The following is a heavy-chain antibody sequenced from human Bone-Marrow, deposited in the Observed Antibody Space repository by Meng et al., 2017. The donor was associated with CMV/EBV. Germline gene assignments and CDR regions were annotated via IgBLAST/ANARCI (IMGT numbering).Heavy chain of an antibody. V-gene: IGHV4-59*01. Sequence: ESLKISCTVSGGSISSYYWSWIRQPPGKGLEWIGYIYYSGSTNYNPPLKSRVTISVDTSKNQFSLKLSSVTAADTAVYYCARGTSSWFPLFDYWGQGTLVTVSS. CDR3: ARGTSSWFPLFDY. J-gene: IGHJ4*02. CDR1: GGSISSYY. CDR2: IYYSGST. D-gene: IGHD6-13*01.